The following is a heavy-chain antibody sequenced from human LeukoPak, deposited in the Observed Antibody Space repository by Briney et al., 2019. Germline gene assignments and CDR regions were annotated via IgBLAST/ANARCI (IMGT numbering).Heavy chain of an antibody. J-gene: IGHJ4*02. CDR2: ISYDGSNK. CDR1: GFTFSSYG. CDR3: AKSPAVAGTLDLDY. D-gene: IGHD6-19*01. V-gene: IGHV3-30*18. Sequence: GMSLRLSCAASGFTFSSYGMHWVRQAPGKGLEWVVVISYDGSNKYYADSVKGRFTISRDNSKNTLYLQMNSLRAEDTAVYSCAKSPAVAGTLDLDYWGQGTLVTVSS.